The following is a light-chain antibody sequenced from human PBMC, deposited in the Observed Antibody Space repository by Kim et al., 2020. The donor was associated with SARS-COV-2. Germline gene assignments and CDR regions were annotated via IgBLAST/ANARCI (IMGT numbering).Light chain of an antibody. CDR2: GKN. J-gene: IGLJ3*02. CDR1: SLRNYY. Sequence: ALGQTVRLTCQGDSLRNYYATWYQQKPGQAPVLVLYGKNNRPSGIPDRFSGPSSGNTASLTITGAQAEDEADYYCNSRDSSGNHLVFGGGTQLTVL. V-gene: IGLV3-19*01. CDR3: NSRDSSGNHLV.